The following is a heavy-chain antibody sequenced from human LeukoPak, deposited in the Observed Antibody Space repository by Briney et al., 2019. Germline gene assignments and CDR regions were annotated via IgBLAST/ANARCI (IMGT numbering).Heavy chain of an antibody. Sequence: SETLSLTCTVSGGSISSSTYYWGWIRQPPGKGLEWLGRIHTSGTTFFNPSLKGRITMSVDTSQTQFSLRLSSVTAADTAVYFCARGDYYDGGGRNWFDPWGQGTLVTVSS. D-gene: IGHD3-16*01. CDR3: ARGDYYDGGGRNWFDP. CDR1: GGSISSSTYY. J-gene: IGHJ5*02. V-gene: IGHV4-39*07. CDR2: IHTSGTT.